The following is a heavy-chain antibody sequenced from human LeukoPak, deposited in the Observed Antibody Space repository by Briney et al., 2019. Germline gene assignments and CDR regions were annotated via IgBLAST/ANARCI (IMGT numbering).Heavy chain of an antibody. D-gene: IGHD3-22*01. CDR1: GFTFSSYA. Sequence: PGGSLRLSCSASGFTFSSYAMHWVRQAPGKGLQYVSAISTDGGSTYYADSVKDRFTISRDNSKNTLYLQMNSLRAEDTAAYYCAKSLRAISDSSGYYSFSDYWGQGTLVTVSS. J-gene: IGHJ4*02. CDR2: ISTDGGST. CDR3: AKSLRAISDSSGYYSFSDY. V-gene: IGHV3-64*04.